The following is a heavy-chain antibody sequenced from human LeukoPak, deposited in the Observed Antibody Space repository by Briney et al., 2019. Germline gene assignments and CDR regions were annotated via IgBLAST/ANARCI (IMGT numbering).Heavy chain of an antibody. J-gene: IGHJ4*02. Sequence: GGSLRLSRAASGFTFSSNWMAWVRQTPGKGLEWVANINQDGSKKYCVDSVKGRFTISRDNAKNSVYLQMDSLRVEDTAVYYCARARDSTGRADYWGQGTLVTVTS. CDR3: ARARDSTGRADY. CDR2: INQDGSKK. V-gene: IGHV3-7*01. CDR1: GFTFSSNW. D-gene: IGHD1-14*01.